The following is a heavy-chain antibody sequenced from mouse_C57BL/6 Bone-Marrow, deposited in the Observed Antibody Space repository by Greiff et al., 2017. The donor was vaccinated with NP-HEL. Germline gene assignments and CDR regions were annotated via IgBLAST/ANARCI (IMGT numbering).Heavy chain of an antibody. CDR2: IRSKSNNYAT. CDR3: VRQGYDGCYLDY. V-gene: IGHV10-1*01. Sequence: EVQRVESGGGLVQPKGSLKLSCAASGFSFNTYAMNWVRQAPGKGLEWVARIRSKSNNYATYYADSLKDRFTISRDDSESMLYLQMNNLKTEDTAMYYCVRQGYDGCYLDYWGQGTTLTVSS. D-gene: IGHD2-3*01. J-gene: IGHJ2*01. CDR1: GFSFNTYA.